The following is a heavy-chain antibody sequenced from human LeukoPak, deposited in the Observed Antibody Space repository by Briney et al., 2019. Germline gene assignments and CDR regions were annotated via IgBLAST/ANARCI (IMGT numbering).Heavy chain of an antibody. D-gene: IGHD3-22*01. CDR3: ARDYYDSSGYTFGY. CDR2: INRDGSTT. Sequence: GGSLRLSCAASGLTFSSYWMHWVRQAPGKGLVWVSRINRDGSTTSYADSVKGRFTISRDNAKNTLYLQMNSLRAEDTAVYYCARDYYDSSGYTFGYWGQGTLVTVSS. V-gene: IGHV3-74*01. J-gene: IGHJ4*02. CDR1: GLTFSSYW.